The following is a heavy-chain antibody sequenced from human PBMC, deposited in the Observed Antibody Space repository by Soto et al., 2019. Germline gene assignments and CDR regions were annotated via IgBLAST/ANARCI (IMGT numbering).Heavy chain of an antibody. V-gene: IGHV1-58*01. J-gene: IGHJ4*02. D-gene: IGHD3-22*01. CDR2: IDVGSANA. Sequence: SVKVSCKTSGFTFSSSAVHWVRQARGHRLQWIGWIDVGSANANYAQMLQERVTISRDMSTSTAYMELSSLRPEDTAVYYCAKALSPAYDSSGYPSPFDYWGQGTLVTVSS. CDR1: GFTFSSSA. CDR3: AKALSPAYDSSGYPSPFDY.